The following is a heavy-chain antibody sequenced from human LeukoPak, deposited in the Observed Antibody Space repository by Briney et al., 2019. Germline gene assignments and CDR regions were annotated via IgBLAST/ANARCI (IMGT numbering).Heavy chain of an antibody. Sequence: SETLSLTCTVSGGSISSSSYYWSWIRQPPGKGLEWIGEINHRGSTSYNPSLKSRVTISVDTSKNQFSLKLSSVTAADTAVYYCAKEKLGTRAFDIWGQGTLVTVSS. CDR3: AKEKLGTRAFDI. D-gene: IGHD7-27*01. J-gene: IGHJ3*02. CDR1: GGSISSSSYY. V-gene: IGHV4-39*07. CDR2: INHRGST.